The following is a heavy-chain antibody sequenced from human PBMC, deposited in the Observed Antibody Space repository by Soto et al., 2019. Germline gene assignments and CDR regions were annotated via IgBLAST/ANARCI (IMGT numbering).Heavy chain of an antibody. J-gene: IGHJ4*02. CDR2: IYYSGST. Sequence: SETLSLTCTVSGGSISSYYWSWIRQPPGKGLEWIGYIYYSGSTNYNPSLKSRVTISVDTSKNQFSLKLSSVTAADTAVYYCARHKRSRGAFDYGGQGTLVTVSS. D-gene: IGHD3-22*01. CDR3: ARHKRSRGAFDY. CDR1: GGSISSYY. V-gene: IGHV4-59*01.